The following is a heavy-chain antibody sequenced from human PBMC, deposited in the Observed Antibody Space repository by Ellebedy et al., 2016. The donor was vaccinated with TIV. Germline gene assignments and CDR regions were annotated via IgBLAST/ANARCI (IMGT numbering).Heavy chain of an antibody. V-gene: IGHV3-33*01. D-gene: IGHD6-13*01. CDR2: IWYDGSNK. Sequence: GESLKISXAASGFTFSSYGMHWVRQAPGKGLEWVAVIWYDGSNKYYADSVKGRFTISRDNSKNTLYLQMNSLRAEDTAVYYCARGGEQQLVPLHQANHYYYGMDVWGQGTTVTVSS. J-gene: IGHJ6*02. CDR3: ARGGEQQLVPLHQANHYYYGMDV. CDR1: GFTFSSYG.